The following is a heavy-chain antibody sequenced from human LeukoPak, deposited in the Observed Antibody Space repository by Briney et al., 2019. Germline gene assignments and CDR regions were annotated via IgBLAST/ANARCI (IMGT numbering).Heavy chain of an antibody. Sequence: GGSLRLSCAASGFTFSSYGVHWVRQAPGKGLQWVAFTQYDGINRYYADSVKGRFTIPRDDAKNTLFLQMNSLRTEDTAVYYCARDGPQYCTSTNCLGGYWGQGTLVTVSS. CDR3: ARDGPQYCTSTNCLGGY. D-gene: IGHD2-2*01. V-gene: IGHV3-30*02. CDR1: GFTFSSYG. J-gene: IGHJ4*02. CDR2: TQYDGINR.